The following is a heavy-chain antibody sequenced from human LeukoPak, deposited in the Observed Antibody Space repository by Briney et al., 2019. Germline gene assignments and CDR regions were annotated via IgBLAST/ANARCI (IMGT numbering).Heavy chain of an antibody. V-gene: IGHV3-11*01. CDR3: ARVGQWDY. CDR2: ISGSGSTI. D-gene: IGHD2-8*01. CDR1: GGSFSGYY. J-gene: IGHJ4*02. Sequence: LSLTCAVYGGSFSGYYWSWIRQAPGKGLEWVSYISGSGSTIYYADSVKGRFTISRDNAKNSLYLQMNSLRAEDTAVYYCARVGQWDYWGQGTLVTVSS.